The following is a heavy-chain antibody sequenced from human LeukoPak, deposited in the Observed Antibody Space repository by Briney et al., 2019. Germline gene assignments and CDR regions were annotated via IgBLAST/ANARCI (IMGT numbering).Heavy chain of an antibody. CDR1: GYTFITHW. V-gene: IGHV1-46*01. CDR2: INPKDGYI. J-gene: IGHJ5*02. Sequence: ASVKVSCRTSGYTFITHWMHWVREAPGQGLGWMGIINPKDGYIHYAQKFQGRITVTRDTSSSTVYMELKSLRSEDTGVYYCAREHSREDKSWWFDPWGQGTLVTVSS. D-gene: IGHD2-15*01. CDR3: AREHSREDKSWWFDP.